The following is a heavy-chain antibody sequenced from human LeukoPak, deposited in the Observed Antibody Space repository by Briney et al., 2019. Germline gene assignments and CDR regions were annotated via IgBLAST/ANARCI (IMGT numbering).Heavy chain of an antibody. Sequence: GEPLNISCKASGYSFNYYWIGWVRQTPGKGLEWMGISYPGGSNPRYSPSLKAQVPISADKPITTASLKWSSLNDSDAAMYYCARHGAYSYGLNGSLYYSYGMDVWGQGATVTVSS. V-gene: IGHV5-51*01. CDR2: SYPGGSNP. CDR1: GYSFNYYW. CDR3: ARHGAYSYGLNGSLYYSYGMDV. D-gene: IGHD5-18*01. J-gene: IGHJ6*02.